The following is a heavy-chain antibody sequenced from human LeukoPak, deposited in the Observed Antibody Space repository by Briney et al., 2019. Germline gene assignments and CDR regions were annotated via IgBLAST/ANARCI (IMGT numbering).Heavy chain of an antibody. CDR2: TSDNGHT. D-gene: IGHD5-18*01. J-gene: IGHJ4*02. V-gene: IGHV4-59*01. Sequence: PSETLSLTCTVSGGSIRDYYWNWIRQPPGKELEWIGYTSDNGHTDYKPSLKGRVTISVDTSKNQFSLKLTSATAADTAIYYCARWHSHGRYFDYWGQGALVTVSS. CDR3: ARWHSHGRYFDY. CDR1: GGSIRDYY.